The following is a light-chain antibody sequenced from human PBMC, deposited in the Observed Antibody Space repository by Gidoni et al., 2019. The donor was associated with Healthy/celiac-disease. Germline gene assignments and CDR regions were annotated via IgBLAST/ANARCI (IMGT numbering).Light chain of an antibody. J-gene: IGKJ2*01. CDR1: QDISNY. CDR2: DAS. CDR3: QQYDNLPYX. V-gene: IGKV1-33*01. Sequence: DIQMTQSPSSLSASVGDRVTITCQASQDISNYLNWYQQKPGKAPKLLIYDASNLETGVPSRFSGSGSGTDFTFTISSLQPEDIATYYCQQYDNLPYXVXQGTXLEIK.